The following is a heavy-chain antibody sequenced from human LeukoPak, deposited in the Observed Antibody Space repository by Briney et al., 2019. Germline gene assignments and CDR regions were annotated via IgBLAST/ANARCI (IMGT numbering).Heavy chain of an antibody. V-gene: IGHV1-58*02. CDR3: AAADYYDSSGYYPYAFHI. D-gene: IGHD3-22*01. J-gene: IGHJ3*02. CDR1: GFTFTRSA. Sequence: SVKVSCKASGFTFTRSAMQRVRQARGQHLEWIGWIVVRSGNTNYAQTYQQRVTITRDMPTSTAYMELSSLRSEDTAVYYCAAADYYDSSGYYPYAFHIWGQGTMVTVSS. CDR2: IVVRSGNT.